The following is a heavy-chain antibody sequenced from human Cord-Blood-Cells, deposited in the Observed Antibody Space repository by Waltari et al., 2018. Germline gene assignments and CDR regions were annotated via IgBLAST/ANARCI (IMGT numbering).Heavy chain of an antibody. Sequence: QVQLQQWGAGLLKPSETLSLTCAVYGGSFSGYYWSWIRQPPGKGLEWIGEINHSGSTNYNPSLKRRVTISVDTSKNQFSLKLSSVTAADTAVYYCARGRRDIVVVPAAIWFDPWGQGTLVTVSS. J-gene: IGHJ5*02. CDR1: GGSFSGYY. D-gene: IGHD2-2*01. V-gene: IGHV4-34*01. CDR2: INHSGST. CDR3: ARGRRDIVVVPAAIWFDP.